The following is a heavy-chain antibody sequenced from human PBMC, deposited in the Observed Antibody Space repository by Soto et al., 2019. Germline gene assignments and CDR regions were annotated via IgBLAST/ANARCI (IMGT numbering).Heavy chain of an antibody. CDR3: ARDHIVVVPAAIVYYYYYMDV. Sequence: GGSLRLSCAASGFTFSSYSMNWVRQAPGKGLEWVSSISSSSSYIYYADSVKGRFTISRDNAKNSLYLQMNSLRAEDTAVYYCARDHIVVVPAAIVYYYYYMDVWGKGTTVTVSS. V-gene: IGHV3-21*01. CDR2: ISSSSSYI. CDR1: GFTFSSYS. J-gene: IGHJ6*03. D-gene: IGHD2-2*01.